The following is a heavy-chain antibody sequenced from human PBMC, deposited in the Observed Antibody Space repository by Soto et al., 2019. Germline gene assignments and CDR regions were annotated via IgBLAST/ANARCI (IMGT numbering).Heavy chain of an antibody. CDR3: ARDRAGTRTFPHNTFDL. J-gene: IGHJ3*01. Sequence: QVQLVESGGGLAKPGGSLRLSCAASGFSFSVYYMTWILQAPGRGLECISYISNRGDAIYYARSVKGRFTISRDDARSSLFLQMDTLRAEDTAVYYCARDRAGTRTFPHNTFDLWGQGTMVTVAS. CDR1: GFSFSVYY. CDR2: ISNRGDAI. D-gene: IGHD6-19*01. V-gene: IGHV3-11*01.